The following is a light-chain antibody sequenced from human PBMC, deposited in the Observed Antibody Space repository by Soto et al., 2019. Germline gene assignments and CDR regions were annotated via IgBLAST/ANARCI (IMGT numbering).Light chain of an antibody. J-gene: IGKJ5*01. CDR2: DAS. CDR3: QQHNQWPIT. CDR1: QSVSSK. V-gene: IGKV3D-15*01. Sequence: ETVLTQSPATLSVSPGERAALSCRASQSVSSKLAWYRQRPGQAPRLVIYDASNRATGIPARFSGSGSGTDFTLTISSLQSEDSAVYYCQQHNQWPITFGQGTRLQIK.